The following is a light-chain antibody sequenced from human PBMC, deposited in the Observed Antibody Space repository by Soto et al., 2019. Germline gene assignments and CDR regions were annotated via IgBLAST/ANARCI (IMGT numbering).Light chain of an antibody. J-gene: IGKJ1*01. V-gene: IGKV3-11*01. CDR1: QSVGRN. CDR2: DAS. CDR3: QQRSNWPPT. Sequence: EIVLTQSPATLSLSPGERATLSCRASQSVGRNLAWYQLKPGQAPRLLIYDASNRATGIPARFSGGGSGTDFTLTISSLEPEDFAVYYCQQRSNWPPTFGQGTKVEI.